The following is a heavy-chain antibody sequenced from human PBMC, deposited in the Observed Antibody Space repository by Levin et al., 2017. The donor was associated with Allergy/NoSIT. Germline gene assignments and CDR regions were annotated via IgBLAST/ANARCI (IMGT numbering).Heavy chain of an antibody. CDR1: GGTFSSYA. J-gene: IGHJ4*02. Sequence: GGSLRLSCKASGGTFSSYAISWVRQAPGQGLEWMGGIIPIFGTANYAQKFQGRVTITADESTSTAYMELSSLRSEDTAVYYCARDYGDGSDYWGQGTLVTVSS. D-gene: IGHD4-17*01. CDR2: IIPIFGTA. V-gene: IGHV1-69*01. CDR3: ARDYGDGSDY.